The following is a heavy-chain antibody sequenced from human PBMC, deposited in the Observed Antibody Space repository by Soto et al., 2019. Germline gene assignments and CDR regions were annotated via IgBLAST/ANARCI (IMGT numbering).Heavy chain of an antibody. J-gene: IGHJ4*02. CDR3: ARDLLSGCRKDYFDY. V-gene: IGHV6-1*01. CDR1: GDSVSSNSAT. Sequence: SQTLPLPCAISGDSVSSNSATWNWSRQSRSRGLEWLGRTYCRSKWYNDDAVSVQSRITINPDTSKNQFSLQLNSVTPGDTAVYYCARDLLSGCRKDYFDYWGQGTLVTVSS. CDR2: TYCRSKWYN.